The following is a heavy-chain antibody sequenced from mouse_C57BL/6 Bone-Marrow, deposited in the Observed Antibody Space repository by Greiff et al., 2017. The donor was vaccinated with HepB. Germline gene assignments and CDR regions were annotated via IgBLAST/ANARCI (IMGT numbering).Heavy chain of an antibody. V-gene: IGHV1-74*01. CDR3: AFYGSTHYYAMDY. CDR1: GYTFTSYW. D-gene: IGHD1-1*01. Sequence: VQLQQPGAELVKPGASVKVSCKASGYTFTSYWMHWVKQRPGQGLEWIGRIHPSDSDTNYNQKFKGKATLTVDKSSSTAYMQLSSLTSEDSAVYYCAFYGSTHYYAMDYWGQGTSVTVSS. J-gene: IGHJ4*01. CDR2: IHPSDSDT.